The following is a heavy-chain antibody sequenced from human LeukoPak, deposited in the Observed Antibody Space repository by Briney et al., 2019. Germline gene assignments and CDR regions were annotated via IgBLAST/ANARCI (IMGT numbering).Heavy chain of an antibody. V-gene: IGHV3-33*08. CDR3: ARGPNYYYYYGMDV. CDR2: IWYGGSNK. CDR1: GFTFSSYG. J-gene: IGHJ6*02. Sequence: QTGGSLRLSCAASGFTFSSYGMHWVRQAPGKGLEWVAVIWYGGSNKYYADSVKGRFTISRDNSKNTLYLQMNSLRAEDTAVYYCARGPNYYYYYGMDVWGQGTTVTVSS.